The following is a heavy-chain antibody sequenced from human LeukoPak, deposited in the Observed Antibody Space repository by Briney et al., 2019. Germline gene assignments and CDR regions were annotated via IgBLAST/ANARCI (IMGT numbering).Heavy chain of an antibody. CDR2: INHSGST. D-gene: IGHD4-23*01. J-gene: IGHJ4*02. Sequence: SETLSLTCAVYGGSFSGYYWSWIRHPPGKGLEWIGEINHSGSTNYNPSLKSRLTISVDTSKSQFSLKLSSVTAADTAVYFCARADYGGSLFDYWGQGTLVTVSS. V-gene: IGHV4-34*01. CDR3: ARADYGGSLFDY. CDR1: GGSFSGYY.